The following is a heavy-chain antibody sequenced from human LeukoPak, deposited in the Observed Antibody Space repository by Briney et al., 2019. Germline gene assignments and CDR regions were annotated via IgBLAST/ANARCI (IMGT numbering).Heavy chain of an antibody. CDR1: GYTFTGYY. CDR2: INPNSGGT. J-gene: IGHJ6*03. Sequence: ASVKVSCKASGYTFTGYYMHWVRQAPGQGLEWMGWINPNSGGTNYAQKFQGRVTMTRDTSISTAYMELSRLRSDDTAVYYCARDRRTIFRNYYMDVWGKGTTVTVSS. V-gene: IGHV1-2*02. CDR3: ARDRRTIFRNYYMDV. D-gene: IGHD3-9*01.